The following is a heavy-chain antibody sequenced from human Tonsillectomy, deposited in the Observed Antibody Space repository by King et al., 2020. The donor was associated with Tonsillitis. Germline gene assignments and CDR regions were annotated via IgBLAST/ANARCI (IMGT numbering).Heavy chain of an antibody. V-gene: IGHV3-23*01. CDR2: ISGSGVST. J-gene: IGHJ3*02. CDR3: AKDWGSKGVVITHDAFDI. CDR1: GFTFSSYA. Sequence: DVQLLESGGGLVQPGGSLRLSCAASGFTFSSYAMSWVRQAPGKGLEWVSAISGSGVSTYYADSVKGRFTISRDNSKNTLYLQMNSLRAEDTAVYYCAKDWGSKGVVITHDAFDIWGQGTMVTVSS. D-gene: IGHD3-22*01.